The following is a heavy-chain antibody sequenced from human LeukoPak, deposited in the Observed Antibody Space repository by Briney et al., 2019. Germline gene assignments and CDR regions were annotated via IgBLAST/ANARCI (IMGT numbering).Heavy chain of an antibody. Sequence: ASVKVSCKVSGYTLTELSMHWVRQAPGKGLEWVGGFDPEDGETIYAQKFQGRVTMTEDTSTDTAYMELSSLRSEDTAVYYCATTRNAMMPSEHAFDIWGQGTMVTVSS. CDR3: ATTRNAMMPSEHAFDI. CDR1: GYTLTELS. J-gene: IGHJ3*02. D-gene: IGHD1-14*01. V-gene: IGHV1-24*01. CDR2: FDPEDGET.